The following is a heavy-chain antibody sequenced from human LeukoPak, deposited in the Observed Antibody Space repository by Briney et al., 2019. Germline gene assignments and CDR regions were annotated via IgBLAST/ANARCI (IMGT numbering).Heavy chain of an antibody. CDR1: GYTFTGYY. D-gene: IGHD3-10*01. V-gene: IGHV1-2*02. CDR3: ARDDVGRWFDP. Sequence: ASVKVSCEASGYTFTGYYMHWVRQAPGQGLEWMGWINPNSRGTNYAQKFQGRVTMTRDTSISTAYMELSRLRSDDTAVYYCARDDVGRWFDPWGQGTLVTVSS. CDR2: INPNSRGT. J-gene: IGHJ5*02.